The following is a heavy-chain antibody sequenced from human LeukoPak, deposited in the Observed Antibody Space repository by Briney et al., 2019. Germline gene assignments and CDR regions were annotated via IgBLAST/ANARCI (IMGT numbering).Heavy chain of an antibody. CDR3: ARVAALPGGPIDY. J-gene: IGHJ4*02. D-gene: IGHD2-8*02. CDR1: GFTVSINY. V-gene: IGHV3-66*01. Sequence: GGSLRLSCGAAGFTVSINYMSWVRQAPGKGLEWVSVIYSGGSTYYADSVKGRFTISRDNSKNTLYLQMNSLRAEDTAVYYCARVAALPGGPIDYWGQGTLVTVSS. CDR2: IYSGGST.